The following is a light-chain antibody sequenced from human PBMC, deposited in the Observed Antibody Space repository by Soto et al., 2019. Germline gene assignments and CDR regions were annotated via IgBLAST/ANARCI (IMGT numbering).Light chain of an antibody. V-gene: IGKV1-39*01. CDR2: AAS. CDR1: QGIRSA. CDR3: QQSYTSWWT. J-gene: IGKJ1*01. Sequence: IQVTQSPSSLSASVGDRVTITCRTSQGIRSALGWYQQKPVKAPKLLIYAASSLQSWVPSRFTGSGSGTDFTLTISSLQPEDFATYYCQQSYTSWWTFGQGTKVDIK.